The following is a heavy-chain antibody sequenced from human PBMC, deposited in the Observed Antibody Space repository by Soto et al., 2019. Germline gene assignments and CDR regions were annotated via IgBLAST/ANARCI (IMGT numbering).Heavy chain of an antibody. CDR1: GGTFSSYA. CDR2: IIPIFGTA. CDR3: ERGPPGQSSWYFDY. D-gene: IGHD6-13*01. J-gene: IGHJ4*02. V-gene: IGHV1-69*13. Sequence: SVKVSCKASGGTFSSYAISWVRQAPGQGLEWMGGIIPIFGTANYAQKFQGRVTITADESTSTAYMELSSLRSEDTAVYYCERGPPGQSSWYFDYWGQGTLVTVSS.